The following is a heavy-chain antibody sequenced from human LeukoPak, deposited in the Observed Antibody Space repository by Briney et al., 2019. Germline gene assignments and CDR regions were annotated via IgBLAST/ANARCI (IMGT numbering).Heavy chain of an antibody. V-gene: IGHV1-69*13. D-gene: IGHD3-10*01. CDR1: GGTFSSYA. CDR3: AGRSGSGSFDY. CDR2: IIPIFGTA. J-gene: IGHJ4*02. Sequence: GASVTVSCKASGGTFSSYAISWVRQAPGQGLEWMGGIIPIFGTANYAQKFQGRVTITADESTSTAYMELSSLRSEDTAVYYCAGRSGSGSFDYWGQGTLVTVSS.